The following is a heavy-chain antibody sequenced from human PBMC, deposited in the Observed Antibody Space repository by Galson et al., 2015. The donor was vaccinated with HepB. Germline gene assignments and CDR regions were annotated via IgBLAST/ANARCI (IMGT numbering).Heavy chain of an antibody. CDR1: GYGFTSYW. CDR2: IDPSDSYT. J-gene: IGHJ3*02. CDR3: AVLYGSGSQIERNDAFDI. V-gene: IGHV5-10-1*01. Sequence: QSGAEVTKPGESLRISCKGSGYGFTSYWISWVRQMPGKGLEWMGRIDPSDSYTNYSPSFQGHVTISADKSISTAYLQWSSLKASDTAMYYCAVLYGSGSQIERNDAFDIWGQGTMVTVSS. D-gene: IGHD3-10*01.